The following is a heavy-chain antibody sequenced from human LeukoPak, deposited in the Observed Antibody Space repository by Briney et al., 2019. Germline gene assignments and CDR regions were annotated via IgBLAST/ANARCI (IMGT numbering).Heavy chain of an antibody. J-gene: IGHJ3*02. Sequence: HPGGSLRLSCAASGFIFSDHYMDWVRQAPGKGLEWVARSRNKANSYSTVYAASVQGRFTISRDESKNSLYLRMNSLISEDTAVYFCARGFHSFDIWGQGTMVTVSS. CDR1: GFIFSDHY. V-gene: IGHV3-72*01. CDR3: ARGFHSFDI. CDR2: SRNKANSYST.